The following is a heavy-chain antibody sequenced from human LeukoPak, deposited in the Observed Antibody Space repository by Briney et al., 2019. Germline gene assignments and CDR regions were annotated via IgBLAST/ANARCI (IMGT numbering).Heavy chain of an antibody. Sequence: HPGASLRLSCAASGFTFSSYAMSWVRQAPGKGLEWVSAISGSGGSTYYADSVKGRFAISRDDSKNTLYLQMNSLRAEDTAVYYCARDYSSGWYDYWGQGTLVTVSS. CDR2: ISGSGGST. J-gene: IGHJ4*02. CDR3: ARDYSSGWYDY. D-gene: IGHD6-19*01. V-gene: IGHV3-23*01. CDR1: GFTFSSYA.